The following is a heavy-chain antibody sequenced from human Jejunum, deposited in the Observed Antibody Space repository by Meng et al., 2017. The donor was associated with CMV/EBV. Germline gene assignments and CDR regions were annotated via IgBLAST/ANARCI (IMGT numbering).Heavy chain of an antibody. CDR1: GFTFFDYY. J-gene: IGHJ4*02. CDR2: IRLDNGAT. Sequence: AFGFTFFDYYMHWLRQAPGQGLEWMGWIRLDNGATNYAQRFQGRVTLTRDTSITTAYMGLSWLTSDDTAVYFCARDSAIAAGTYFDYWGQGSLVTVSS. D-gene: IGHD6-13*01. V-gene: IGHV1-2*02. CDR3: ARDSAIAAGTYFDY.